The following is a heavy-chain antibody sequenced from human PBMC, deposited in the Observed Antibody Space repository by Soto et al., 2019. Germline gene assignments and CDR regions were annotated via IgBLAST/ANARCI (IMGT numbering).Heavy chain of an antibody. V-gene: IGHV1-8*01. Sequence: QVQLVQSGAEVKKPGASVKVSCKASGYTFTSYDINWVRQATGQGLEWMGWMNPNSGNTGYAQKFQGRVNRTRNTSISTAYMELSSLRSEDTDVYYCAISGFYRYDAFDIWCQGTMVTVSS. CDR1: GYTFTSYD. D-gene: IGHD1-26*01. CDR2: MNPNSGNT. CDR3: AISGFYRYDAFDI. J-gene: IGHJ3*02.